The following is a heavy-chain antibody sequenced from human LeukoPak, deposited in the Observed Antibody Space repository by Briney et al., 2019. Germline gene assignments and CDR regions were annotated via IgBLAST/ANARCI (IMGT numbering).Heavy chain of an antibody. CDR2: IYYSGST. CDR1: GGSISSYY. Sequence: SETLSLTCTDSGGSISSYYWSWLRQPPGKGLEWIGYIYYSGSTNYNPSLKSRVTISVDTSKNQFSLKLSSVTAADTAVYYCARVRGIQLWAFDYWGQGTLVTVSS. CDR3: ARVRGIQLWAFDY. D-gene: IGHD5-18*01. V-gene: IGHV4-59*01. J-gene: IGHJ4*02.